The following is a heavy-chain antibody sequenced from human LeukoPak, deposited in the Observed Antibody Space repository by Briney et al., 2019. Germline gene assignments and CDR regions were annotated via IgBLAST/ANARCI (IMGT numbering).Heavy chain of an antibody. V-gene: IGHV5-51*01. Sequence: ESLKISCKGSGYSFSSYWIGWVRQMPGKGLEWMGIIYPGDSETRYSPSFEGQVTISADKSISTAYLQWSSLKASDTAMYYCARTDVMYFNILTGYYNAPHAFDIWGQGTMVIVSA. D-gene: IGHD3-9*01. CDR1: GYSFSSYW. CDR3: ARTDVMYFNILTGYYNAPHAFDI. J-gene: IGHJ3*02. CDR2: IYPGDSET.